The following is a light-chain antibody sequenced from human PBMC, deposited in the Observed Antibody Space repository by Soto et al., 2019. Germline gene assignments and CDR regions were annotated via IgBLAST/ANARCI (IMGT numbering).Light chain of an antibody. J-gene: IGKJ2*01. Sequence: IPLTQSPSSLSASVGDRVTLTCRASQGISSYLAWYQQKPGKAPKLLIYAASTLQSGVPSRFSGSGSGTDFTLTISSLQPEDCATYYCQQLNSYPYTFGQGTKLEIK. CDR3: QQLNSYPYT. V-gene: IGKV1-9*01. CDR2: AAS. CDR1: QGISSY.